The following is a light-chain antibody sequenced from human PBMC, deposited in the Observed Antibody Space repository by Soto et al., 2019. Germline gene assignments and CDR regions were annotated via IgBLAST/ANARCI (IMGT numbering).Light chain of an antibody. Sequence: DIRMTQSPSTLSASVGDRVSITCRASQSIVSWLAWYQQKPGKAPNLLIYKASSLQSGVPSRFSGSGSGTEFTLTISSLQPDDFATYFCQHYNSYPWTFGQGTTVEI. CDR2: KAS. CDR3: QHYNSYPWT. CDR1: QSIVSW. V-gene: IGKV1-5*03. J-gene: IGKJ1*01.